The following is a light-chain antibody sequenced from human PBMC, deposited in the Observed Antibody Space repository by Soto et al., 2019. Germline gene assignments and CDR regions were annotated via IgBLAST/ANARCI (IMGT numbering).Light chain of an antibody. V-gene: IGKV3-11*01. Sequence: EIVLTPSPSTLTLYPWEGATVXXRAGQSISSNFLSWDEQKRGQAPRLXXLDASNRATGSPARFSGSGSGTDFTLTISSLEPEDYAVYYYQRRSNCPTSTFGQGTRLDIK. CDR2: DAS. J-gene: IGKJ5*01. CDR1: QSISSNF. CDR3: QRRSNCPTST.